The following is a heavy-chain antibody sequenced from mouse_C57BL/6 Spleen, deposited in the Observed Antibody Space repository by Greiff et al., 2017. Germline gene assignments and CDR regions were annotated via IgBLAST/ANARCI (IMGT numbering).Heavy chain of an antibody. CDR1: GFSLTSYG. Sequence: VKVVESGPGLVAPSQSLSITCTVSGFSLTSYGVSWVRQPPGKGLEWLGVIWGDGSTNYHSALISRLSISKDNSKSQVFLKLNSLQPDDTAPYYCATGGFFPWFAYWGQGTLVTVSA. J-gene: IGHJ3*01. V-gene: IGHV2-3*01. CDR2: IWGDGST. CDR3: ATGGFFPWFAY.